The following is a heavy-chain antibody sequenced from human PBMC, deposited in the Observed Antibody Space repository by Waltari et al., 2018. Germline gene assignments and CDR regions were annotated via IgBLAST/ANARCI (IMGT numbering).Heavy chain of an antibody. D-gene: IGHD5-18*01. Sequence: EVQLLESGGGLVQPGGSLRLSCAASGFTFSSFAMSWVRQDPGKGLEWVSIISGSGGSTYYADSVKGRFTISRDNSKNTLYLQMNSLRAEDTAVYYCAKEHSYGYRSFDYWGQGTLVTVSS. CDR1: GFTFSSFA. CDR2: ISGSGGST. CDR3: AKEHSYGYRSFDY. V-gene: IGHV3-23*01. J-gene: IGHJ4*02.